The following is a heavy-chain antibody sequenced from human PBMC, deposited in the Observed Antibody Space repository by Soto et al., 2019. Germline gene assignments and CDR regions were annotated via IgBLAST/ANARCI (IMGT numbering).Heavy chain of an antibody. D-gene: IGHD2-15*01. CDR2: IYPGDSDT. J-gene: IGHJ4*02. V-gene: IGHV5-51*01. Sequence: GESLKISCKGSGYSFTSYWIGWVRQMPGKGLEWMGIIYPGDSDTRYSPSFQGQVTISADKSISTAYLQWSSLKASDTAMYYCARQKFYCSGGSCYSSHDVGFDYWGQGTLVTVS. CDR3: ARQKFYCSGGSCYSSHDVGFDY. CDR1: GYSFTSYW.